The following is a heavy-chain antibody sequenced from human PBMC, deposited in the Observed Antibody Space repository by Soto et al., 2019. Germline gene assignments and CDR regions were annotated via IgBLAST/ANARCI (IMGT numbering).Heavy chain of an antibody. CDR1: GGSISSGGYS. D-gene: IGHD1-7*01. J-gene: IGHJ2*01. Sequence: QLQLQESGSGLVKPSQTLSLTCAVSGGSISSGGYSWNWIRQPPGKGLEWIGYIYHSGSTYYNPSLQSRVXXSXDXXQNQFALKLSSVTAADTAVYFCAREDGTTVRSFDLWGRGTLVTVSP. V-gene: IGHV4-30-2*01. CDR2: IYHSGST. CDR3: AREDGTTVRSFDL.